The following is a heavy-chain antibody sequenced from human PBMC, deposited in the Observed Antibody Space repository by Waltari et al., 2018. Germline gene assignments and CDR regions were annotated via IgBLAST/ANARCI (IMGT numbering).Heavy chain of an antibody. Sequence: EVQLLESGGGWVQPGGSMRRSCAASGFTFSSYAMSWVGQAPGKGLEWVSAISGSSGSTYYADSVKGRFTISRDNSKNTLYLQMNSLRVEDTSVYYCAKKPAAPYYFDYWGQGTLVTVSS. J-gene: IGHJ4*02. V-gene: IGHV3-23*01. CDR1: GFTFSSYA. CDR3: AKKPAAPYYFDY. D-gene: IGHD2-2*01. CDR2: ISGSSGST.